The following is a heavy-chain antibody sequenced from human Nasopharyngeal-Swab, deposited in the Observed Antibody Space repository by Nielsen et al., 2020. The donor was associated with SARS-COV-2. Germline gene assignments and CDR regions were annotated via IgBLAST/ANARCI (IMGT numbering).Heavy chain of an antibody. CDR3: ARLPYDFWSGSRGAFDI. J-gene: IGHJ3*02. V-gene: IGHV4-59*08. CDR2: IYYSGST. CDR1: GGSISGYY. D-gene: IGHD3-3*01. Sequence: SETLSLTCTVSGGSISGYYWSWIRQPPGKGLEWIGYIYYSGSTNYNPSLKSRVTISVDTSKNQFSLKLSSVTAADTAVYYCARLPYDFWSGSRGAFDIWGQGTMVTVSS.